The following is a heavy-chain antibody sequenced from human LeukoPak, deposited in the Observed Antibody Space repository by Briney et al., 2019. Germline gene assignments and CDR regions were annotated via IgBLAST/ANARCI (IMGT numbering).Heavy chain of an antibody. J-gene: IGHJ3*02. V-gene: IGHV3-7*01. D-gene: IGHD3-22*01. Sequence: SGGSLRLSCAASGFTFTTYWMSWVRQAPGKGLEWVANMKPDGSEIFYVDSVKGRFTISRDNAMNTLYLQMNSLRAEDTAVYYCAKDTPVSRDSSADRGDDAFDIWGQGTMVTVSS. CDR3: AKDTPVSRDSSADRGDDAFDI. CDR1: GFTFTTYW. CDR2: MKPDGSEI.